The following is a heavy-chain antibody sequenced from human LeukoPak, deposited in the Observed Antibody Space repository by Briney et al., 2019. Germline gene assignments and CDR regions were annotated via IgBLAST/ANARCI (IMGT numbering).Heavy chain of an antibody. D-gene: IGHD6-19*01. V-gene: IGHV4-59*08. CDR2: IYYTGAT. CDR3: AKYGNSGWVIDN. Sequence: SETLSLTCTVSGGSIGSNYWTWIRQPPGKGLEYIGYIYYTGATNYNPSLESRVTISVDTSKNQFSLKMTSVTAADTAVYFCAKYGNSGWVIDNWGQGTLVTVSS. CDR1: GGSIGSNY. J-gene: IGHJ4*02.